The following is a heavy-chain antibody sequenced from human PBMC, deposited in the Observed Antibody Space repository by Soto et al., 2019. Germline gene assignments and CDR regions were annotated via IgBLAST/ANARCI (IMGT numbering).Heavy chain of an antibody. Sequence: GSLRLSCAACGFIFSLYAMNWVRQTPGKGLEWVSTIGYTGGSSYYADSVKGRFAISRDNSKNTLFLQMNSLRAEDTAVYYCAKETVWSGSWSYSFDIWGQGTMVTVSS. V-gene: IGHV3-23*01. CDR3: AKETVWSGSWSYSFDI. CDR1: GFIFSLYA. J-gene: IGHJ3*02. D-gene: IGHD3-3*01. CDR2: IGYTGGSS.